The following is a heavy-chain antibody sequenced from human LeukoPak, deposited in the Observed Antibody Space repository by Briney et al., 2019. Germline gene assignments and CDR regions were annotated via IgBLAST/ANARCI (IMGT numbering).Heavy chain of an antibody. Sequence: WASVKVSCKASGYTFTSHGITWVRQAPGQGLEWMGWISAYNGNANYAQKLQGRVTMTRDTSTSTAYMELRSLKSDDTAVYYCARGVQSFGELFDYFHYWVQGPLLTVSS. J-gene: IGHJ4*02. CDR3: ARGVQSFGELFDYFHY. CDR2: ISAYNGNA. CDR1: GYTFTSHG. D-gene: IGHD3-10*01. V-gene: IGHV1-18*01.